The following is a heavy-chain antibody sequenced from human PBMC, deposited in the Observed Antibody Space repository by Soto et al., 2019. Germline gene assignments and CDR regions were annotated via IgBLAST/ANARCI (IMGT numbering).Heavy chain of an antibody. V-gene: IGHV4-34*01. D-gene: IGHD3-10*01. Sequence: SETLSLTCAGYGGSFSGYYWSWIRQPPGKGLEWIGEINHSGSTNYNPSLKSRVTISVDTSKNQFSLKLSSVTAADTAVYYCARGSSTMVRGVNYYYYGMDVWGQGTTVTVS. CDR3: ARGSSTMVRGVNYYYYGMDV. CDR1: GGSFSGYY. CDR2: INHSGST. J-gene: IGHJ6*02.